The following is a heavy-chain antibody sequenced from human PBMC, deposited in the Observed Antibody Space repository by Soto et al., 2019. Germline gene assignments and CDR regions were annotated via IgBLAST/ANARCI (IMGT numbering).Heavy chain of an antibody. V-gene: IGHV3-74*01. CDR3: ARGWFGPDV. D-gene: IGHD3-10*01. J-gene: IGHJ6*04. CDR1: GFTLSGRS. Sequence: EVQLVESGGGLVQPGGSLRLSCAASGFTLSGRSMHWVRQAPGQGLVWVSGIDNAGTDSTYADSVEGRFTSSRDNAKNMLYLQMNSLRVEDTAVYYCARGWFGPDVWGKGTTVTVSS. CDR2: IDNAGTDS.